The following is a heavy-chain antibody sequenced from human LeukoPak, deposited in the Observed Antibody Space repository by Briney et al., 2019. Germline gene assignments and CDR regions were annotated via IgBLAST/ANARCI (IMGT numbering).Heavy chain of an antibody. V-gene: IGHV3-23*01. CDR2: IRADAVTT. CDR1: GLIFSNHG. D-gene: IGHD5-24*01. CDR3: VKDDGWVQYAN. J-gene: IGHJ4*02. Sequence: GGCLRLSCATSGLIFSNHGMNSVRQAPGKGLGWVSGIRADAVTTYYADSVKGRFTISRDNSKNTVYLQMNSLSAEDAAVYYCVKDDGWVQYANWGQGTLVTVSS.